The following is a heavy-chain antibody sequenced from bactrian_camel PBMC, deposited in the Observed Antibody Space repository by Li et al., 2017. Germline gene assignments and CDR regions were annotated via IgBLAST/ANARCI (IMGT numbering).Heavy chain of an antibody. V-gene: IGHV3S40*01. D-gene: IGHD2*01. J-gene: IGHJ6*01. CDR1: GIAVSDCF. Sequence: VQLVESGGGSVQPGGSLRLSCAASGIAVSDCFMSWVRQAPGKGLEWVSLINGGGGITAYAVTVKGRFTISRDNTKNTLYLQMNSLKPEDTAVYYCTADPRGLDYSCSRSLGYWGQGTQVTVS. CDR3: TADPRGLDYSCSRSLGY. CDR2: INGGGGIT.